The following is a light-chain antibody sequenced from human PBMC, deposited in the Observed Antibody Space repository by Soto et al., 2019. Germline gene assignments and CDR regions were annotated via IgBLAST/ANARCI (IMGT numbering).Light chain of an antibody. CDR2: EVN. Sequence: QSVLTQPPSASGSPGQSVTISCTGTSSDIGGYNSVSWYQQHPGKAPRLMIYEVNKRPSGVPDRFSGSKSGYTASLTVSGLQTEDEAFYYCQAYDYSLTASVFGGGTKVTVL. V-gene: IGLV2-8*01. CDR3: QAYDYSLTASV. CDR1: SSDIGGYNS. J-gene: IGLJ3*02.